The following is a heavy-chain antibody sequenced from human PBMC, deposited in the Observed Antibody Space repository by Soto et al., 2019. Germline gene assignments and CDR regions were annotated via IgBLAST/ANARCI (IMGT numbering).Heavy chain of an antibody. Sequence: QVQLVQSGGEVRKPGASVTVSCKASGYTFSRYGMSWVRQAPGQGVEWMGWISTYNGKTNYAQKFQDRVTMATDTSKSTVYLEMRSLTFDDTAVYYCAREGDVPYYYYGMDVWGQGTTVSVSS. CDR2: ISTYNGKT. CDR1: GYTFSRYG. D-gene: IGHD2-21*02. J-gene: IGHJ6*02. CDR3: AREGDVPYYYYGMDV. V-gene: IGHV1-18*01.